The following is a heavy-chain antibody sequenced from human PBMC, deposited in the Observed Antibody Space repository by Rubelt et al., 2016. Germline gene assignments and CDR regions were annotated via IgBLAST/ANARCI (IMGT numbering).Heavy chain of an antibody. J-gene: IGHJ6*02. D-gene: IGHD1-26*01. CDR1: GFTFSSYA. V-gene: IGHV3-30*04. CDR3: AKTSYAADPYYYYGMDV. Sequence: SVVSVVQPGRSLRLSCAASGFTFSSYAMHWVRQAPGKGLEWVAVISYDGSNKYYADSVKGRFTISRDNSKNTLYLQMNSLRAEDTAVYYCAKTSYAADPYYYYGMDVWGQGTTVTVAS. CDR2: ISYDGSNK.